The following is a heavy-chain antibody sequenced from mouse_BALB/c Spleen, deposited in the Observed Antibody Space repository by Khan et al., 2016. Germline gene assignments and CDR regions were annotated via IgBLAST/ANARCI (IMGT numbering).Heavy chain of an antibody. Sequence: EVQLVESGGGLVQPGGSLKLSCAASGFDFSRYWMSWVRQAPGKGLEWIGEIYPDSSTINYTPSLKDKFILSRDNANNTLYLQRSKVRSEDTAIKYCERSDYYGVGAYGGQGTRVTVSA. CDR3: ERSDYYGVGAY. J-gene: IGHJ3*01. CDR2: IYPDSSTI. V-gene: IGHV4-1*02. CDR1: GFDFSRYW. D-gene: IGHD1-2*01.